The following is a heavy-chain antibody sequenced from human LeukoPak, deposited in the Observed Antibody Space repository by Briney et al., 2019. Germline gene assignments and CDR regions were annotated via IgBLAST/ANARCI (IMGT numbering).Heavy chain of an antibody. CDR1: GGSISYYY. CDR3: AREDPQTTVPEGMDV. J-gene: IGHJ6*02. D-gene: IGHD4-17*01. CDR2: IYYSGTT. Sequence: PSETLSLTCTVSGGSISYYYWSWIRQSPGKGLEWIGYIYYSGTTNYNPSLKSRVTISVDTSKNQFALQLRSVTAADTAVYYCAREDPQTTVPEGMDVWGQGTTVTVSS. V-gene: IGHV4-59*01.